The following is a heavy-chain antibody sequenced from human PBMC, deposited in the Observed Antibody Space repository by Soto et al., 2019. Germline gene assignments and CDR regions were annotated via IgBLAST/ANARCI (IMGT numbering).Heavy chain of an antibody. J-gene: IGHJ4*02. CDR3: ARHGGYYFDY. CDR1: GGSLSGYY. Sequence: LSLTCAVYGGSLSGYYWSWIRQPPGKGLEWIGEIGHSGSTIYNPSLESRVTISEDSSNNQFSLKLNSVTAADTAVYYCARHGGYYFDYWGQGAPVTVSS. D-gene: IGHD3-16*01. CDR2: IGHSGST. V-gene: IGHV4-34*01.